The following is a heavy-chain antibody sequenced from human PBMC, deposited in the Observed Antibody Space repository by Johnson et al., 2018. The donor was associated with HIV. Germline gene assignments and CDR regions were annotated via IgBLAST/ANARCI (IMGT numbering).Heavy chain of an antibody. V-gene: IGHV3-66*01. J-gene: IGHJ3*02. CDR1: GFTVNSNY. D-gene: IGHD6-13*01. CDR2: IYSGGST. CDR3: AKDVDSSRWWRAFDM. Sequence: VQLVESGGGVVRPGGSLRLSCAASGFTVNSNYMSWVRQAPGKGLEWVSVIYSGGSTYYADSVQGRFTISRDNSKNTLYLQMHSLRAEDTAVYYCAKDVDSSRWWRAFDMWGQGTMVSVSS.